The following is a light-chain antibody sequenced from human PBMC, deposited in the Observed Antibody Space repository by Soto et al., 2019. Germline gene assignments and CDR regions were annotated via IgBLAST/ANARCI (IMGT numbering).Light chain of an antibody. J-gene: IGLJ1*01. CDR1: SSDVGGYNY. Sequence: VLTQPRSVSGSPGQSVTISCTGTSSDVGGYNYVSWYQQHPGKAPKLIIYDVTNRPSGISNRFSGSKSGNTASLTISGLQAEDEADYYCSSYTSSSSYVFGTGTKVTVL. CDR2: DVT. V-gene: IGLV2-14*01. CDR3: SSYTSSSSYV.